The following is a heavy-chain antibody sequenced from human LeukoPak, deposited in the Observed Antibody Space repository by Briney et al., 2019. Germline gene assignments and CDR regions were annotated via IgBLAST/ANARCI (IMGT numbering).Heavy chain of an antibody. CDR3: ARATEFGDIDY. CDR1: GFTFSSYG. CDR2: ISYDGSNK. V-gene: IGHV3-30*03. J-gene: IGHJ4*02. D-gene: IGHD3-10*01. Sequence: GGSLRLSCAASGFTFSSYGMHWVRQAPGKGLEWVAVISYDGSNKYYADSVKGRFTISRDNSKNTLYLQMNSLRAEDTAVYYCARATEFGDIDYWGQGTLVTVSS.